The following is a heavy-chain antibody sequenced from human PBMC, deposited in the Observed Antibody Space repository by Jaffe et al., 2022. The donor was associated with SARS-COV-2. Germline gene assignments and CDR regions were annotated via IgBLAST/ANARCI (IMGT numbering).Heavy chain of an antibody. CDR2: ISGSGGST. CDR3: AKDLFSPAAFSHGADYGDYDGYFDY. CDR1: GFTFSSYA. Sequence: EVQLLESGGGLVQPGGSLRLSCAASGFTFSSYAMSWVRQAPGKGLEWVSAISGSGGSTYYADSVKGRFTISRDNSKNTLYLQMNSLRAEDTAVYYCAKDLFSPAAFSHGADYGDYDGYFDYWGQGTLVTVSS. V-gene: IGHV3-23*01. D-gene: IGHD4-17*01. J-gene: IGHJ4*02.